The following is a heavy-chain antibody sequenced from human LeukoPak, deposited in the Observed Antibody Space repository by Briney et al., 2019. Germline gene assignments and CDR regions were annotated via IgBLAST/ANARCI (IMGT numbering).Heavy chain of an antibody. CDR2: IYYSGST. V-gene: IGHV4-34*01. CDR1: GGSFSGYY. D-gene: IGHD6-13*01. CDR3: AREPGTSSSWYEGLLNWFDP. Sequence: SETLSLTCAVYGGSFSGYYWGWIRQPPGKGLEWIGSIYYSGSTYYNPSLKSRVTISVDTSKNQFSLKLSSVTAADTAVYYCAREPGTSSSWYEGLLNWFDPWGQGTLVTVSS. J-gene: IGHJ5*02.